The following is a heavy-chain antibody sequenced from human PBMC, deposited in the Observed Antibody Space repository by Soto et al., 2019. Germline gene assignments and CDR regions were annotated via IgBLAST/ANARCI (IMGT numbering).Heavy chain of an antibody. CDR1: GFSISSGYY. CDR3: GRDWYRDGYNGGYFDY. Sequence: PSETLSLTCAVSGFSISSGYYWGWIRQPPGKGLEWIGSIYLRGNTYYNPSLKSRVTILVDTSKNQFSLKLSSLTAADTALYYCGRDWYRDGYNGGYFDYWGQGTLVAVSS. J-gene: IGHJ4*02. D-gene: IGHD1-26*01. V-gene: IGHV4-38-2*02. CDR2: IYLRGNT.